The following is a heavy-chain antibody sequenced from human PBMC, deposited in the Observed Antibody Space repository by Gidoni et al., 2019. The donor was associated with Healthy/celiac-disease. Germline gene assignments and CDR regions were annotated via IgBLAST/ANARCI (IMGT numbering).Heavy chain of an antibody. Sequence: QVQLQQWGAGLLKPSETLSLTCAVYGGSFSGYYWGWIRQPPGKGLEWIGEINHSGSTNYNPSLKSRVTISVDTSKNQFSLKLSSVTAADTAVYYCARGRYSSGWMGVGYFDLWGRGTLVTVSS. J-gene: IGHJ2*01. V-gene: IGHV4-34*01. CDR2: INHSGST. D-gene: IGHD6-19*01. CDR1: GGSFSGYY. CDR3: ARGRYSSGWMGVGYFDL.